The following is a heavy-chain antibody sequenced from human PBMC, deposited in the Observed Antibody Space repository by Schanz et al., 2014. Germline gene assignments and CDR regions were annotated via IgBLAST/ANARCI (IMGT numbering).Heavy chain of an antibody. CDR3: ARPRFDYGEVDY. V-gene: IGHV3-33*01. CDR1: GFSLNTYG. Sequence: GQLLESGGGLIQPGGSLRLSCAASGFSLNTYGIHWFRQPAGKGLEWVAVIWNNGVTKYYADSVRGRFTISRDRFQNTLYLRMSSLRAEDTAVYYCARPRFDYGEVDYWGQGTLVTVSS. D-gene: IGHD4-17*01. CDR2: IWNNGVTK. J-gene: IGHJ4*02.